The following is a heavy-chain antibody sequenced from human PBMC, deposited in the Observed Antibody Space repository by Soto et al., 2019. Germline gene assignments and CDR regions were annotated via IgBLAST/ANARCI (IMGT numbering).Heavy chain of an antibody. Sequence: QVQLVQSGAEVKKPGSSVKVSCKASGGTLSSYAISWVRQAPGQGLEWMGGIIPIFGTANYAQKFQGRVTITADESTSTAYMELSSLRSEDTAVYYCARDLGDDSSGYYSMRGMDVWGQGTTVTVSS. J-gene: IGHJ6*02. CDR1: GGTLSSYA. CDR2: IIPIFGTA. CDR3: ARDLGDDSSGYYSMRGMDV. V-gene: IGHV1-69*01. D-gene: IGHD3-22*01.